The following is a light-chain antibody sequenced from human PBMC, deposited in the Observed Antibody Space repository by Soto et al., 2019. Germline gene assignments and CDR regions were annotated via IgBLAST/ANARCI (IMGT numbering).Light chain of an antibody. J-gene: IGLJ2*01. CDR1: SSDVGGYNY. Sequence: QSALTQPPSVSGSPGQSITISCTGTSSDVGGYNYVSWYQQHPGKAPKLMIYDVTKRPSGVPDRFSGSKSDNTASLTISGLQAEDEADYYCRSYISSCTVVFGGGTQLTVL. CDR2: DVT. V-gene: IGLV2-14*03. CDR3: RSYISSCTVV.